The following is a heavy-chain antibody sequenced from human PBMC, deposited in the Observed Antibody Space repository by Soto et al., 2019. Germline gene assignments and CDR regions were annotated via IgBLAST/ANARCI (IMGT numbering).Heavy chain of an antibody. Sequence: GASVKVSCKTSGFTFTSSAIQWVRQARGQRLEWIGWIVVGSDNTNYAQKFQERVTITRDLSTNTIYMDLSGLRSEDTAVYYCAAGPSFWQNYYYGAMDVWG. CDR2: IVVGSDNT. J-gene: IGHJ6*02. V-gene: IGHV1-58*02. CDR3: AAGPSFWQNYYYGAMDV. CDR1: GFTFTSSA.